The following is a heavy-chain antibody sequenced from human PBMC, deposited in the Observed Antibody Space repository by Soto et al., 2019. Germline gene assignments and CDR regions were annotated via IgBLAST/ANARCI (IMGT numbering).Heavy chain of an antibody. J-gene: IGHJ5*02. D-gene: IGHD2-2*01. Sequence: KQSQTLSLTCTVSGGSISSSSYYWGWIRQPPGKGLEWIGSIYYSGSTYYNPSLKSRVTISVDTSKNQFSLKLSSVTAADTAVYYCARPHTSQLGWGHWFDPWGQGTLVTVSS. V-gene: IGHV4-39*01. CDR3: ARPHTSQLGWGHWFDP. CDR2: IYYSGST. CDR1: GGSISSSSYY.